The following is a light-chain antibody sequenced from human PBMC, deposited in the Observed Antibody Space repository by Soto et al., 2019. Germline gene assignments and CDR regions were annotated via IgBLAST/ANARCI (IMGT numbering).Light chain of an antibody. CDR1: ALPRQL. CDR2: KDI. Sequence: SYELTQPPSVSVSPGQTARITCSGDALPRQLAYWYQRKPGQAPLLVIYKDIERPSGIPERFSGSSSGTTATLTISGVQAEDEADYYCQSASCRDTYVVFGGGTKLTVL. V-gene: IGLV3-25*02. J-gene: IGLJ2*01. CDR3: QSASCRDTYVV.